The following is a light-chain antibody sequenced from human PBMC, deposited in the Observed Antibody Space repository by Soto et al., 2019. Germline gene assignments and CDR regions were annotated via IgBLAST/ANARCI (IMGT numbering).Light chain of an antibody. CDR1: QSVSSN. V-gene: IGKV3-15*01. Sequence: EIVMTQSPATLSVSPGERATLSCRASQSVSSNLAWYQQKPGQAPRLLIYGASTRATGIPARFSGSGSGTEFTLTISSLQSEDFAVYYCQQYATRPWTFGQGTKVESK. CDR2: GAS. J-gene: IGKJ1*01. CDR3: QQYATRPWT.